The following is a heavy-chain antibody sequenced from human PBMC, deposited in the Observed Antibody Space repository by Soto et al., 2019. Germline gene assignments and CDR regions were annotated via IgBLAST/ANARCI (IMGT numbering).Heavy chain of an antibody. CDR2: ISGSVGGT. Sequence: GGSLRLSCAAPGFTFSTYAMSWVRQAPGKGLEWVSTISGSVGGTYYADSVKGRFTISRDNSKNTLYLQMSSLRAEDTAVYYCAKDGFYYDSSGYYPFDYWGQGTLVTVSS. J-gene: IGHJ4*02. CDR3: AKDGFYYDSSGYYPFDY. CDR1: GFTFSTYA. D-gene: IGHD3-22*01. V-gene: IGHV3-23*01.